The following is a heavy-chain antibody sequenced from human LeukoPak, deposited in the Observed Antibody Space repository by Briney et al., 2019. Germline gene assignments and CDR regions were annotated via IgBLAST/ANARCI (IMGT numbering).Heavy chain of an antibody. CDR2: IKQDGSEK. CDR1: GFTSSSYW. Sequence: GGSLRLSCAASGFTSSSYWMSWVRQAPGKGLEWVANIKQDGSEKYYVDSVKGRFTISRDNAKNSLYLQMNSLRAEDTAVYYCARGIGLIGSYYHYWGQGTLVTVSS. D-gene: IGHD1-26*01. V-gene: IGHV3-7*03. CDR3: ARGIGLIGSYYHY. J-gene: IGHJ4*02.